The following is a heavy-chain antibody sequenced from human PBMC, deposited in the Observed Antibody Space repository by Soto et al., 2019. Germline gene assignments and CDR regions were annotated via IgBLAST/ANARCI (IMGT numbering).Heavy chain of an antibody. D-gene: IGHD2-2*01. J-gene: IGHJ6*04. CDR2: VSGSGGST. V-gene: IGHV3-23*01. CDR1: GFTLTSYA. Sequence: GGSLRLSCAASGFTLTSYATSWVRQAPGKGLEWVSAVSGSGGSTYYADSVKGRFTISRDNSKNTLYLQMNSLGVEDTAVYYCAKEGYCTSTSCPGRMDVWGTGTTVTVS. CDR3: AKEGYCTSTSCPGRMDV.